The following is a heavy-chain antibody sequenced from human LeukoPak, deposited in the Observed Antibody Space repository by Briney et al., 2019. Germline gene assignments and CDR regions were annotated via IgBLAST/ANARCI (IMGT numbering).Heavy chain of an antibody. CDR2: ISYDGSNK. D-gene: IGHD1-26*01. J-gene: IGHJ4*02. Sequence: PGGSLRLSCAASGFTFSSYGMHWVRQAPGKGLEWVAVISYDGSNKYYADSVKGRFTISRDNSKNTLYLQMNSLRAEDTAVYYCARADYSGSYWSNNYFDYWGQGTLVTVSS. V-gene: IGHV3-30*03. CDR3: ARADYSGSYWSNNYFDY. CDR1: GFTFSSYG.